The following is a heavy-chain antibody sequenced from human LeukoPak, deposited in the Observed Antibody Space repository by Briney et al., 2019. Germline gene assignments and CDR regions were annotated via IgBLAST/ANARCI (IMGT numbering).Heavy chain of an antibody. J-gene: IGHJ5*02. CDR2: FDPEDGET. D-gene: IGHD3-22*01. CDR3: ATGYYDSSGYYSYHL. Sequence: ASVKVSCKVSGYTLTELSMHWVRQAPGKGLEWMGGFDPEDGETIYAQKFQGRVTMTEDTSTDTAYMELSSLRSEDTAVYYCATGYYDSSGYYSYHLWGQGTLVTVSS. CDR1: GYTLTELS. V-gene: IGHV1-24*01.